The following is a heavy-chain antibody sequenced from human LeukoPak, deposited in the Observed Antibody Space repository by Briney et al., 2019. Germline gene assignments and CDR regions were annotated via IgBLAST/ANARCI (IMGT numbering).Heavy chain of an antibody. D-gene: IGHD3-22*01. V-gene: IGHV4-4*07. CDR3: ARLKYYDSTGYSPGYYMDV. Sequence: PSETLSLTCSVAGGSIINYYWSWIRQSAGTGLEWVGRIYITGSTTYNPSLQSRLSMSVDTSKNQFSLRLRSVSAADTAVYYCARLKYYDSTGYSPGYYMDVWGKGIMVTVSS. J-gene: IGHJ6*03. CDR1: GGSIINYY. CDR2: IYITGST.